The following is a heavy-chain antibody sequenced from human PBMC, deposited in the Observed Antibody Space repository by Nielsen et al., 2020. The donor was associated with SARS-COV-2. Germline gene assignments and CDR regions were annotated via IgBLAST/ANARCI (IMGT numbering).Heavy chain of an antibody. CDR3: ARYCSSTSCYAGGKYYYYGMDV. J-gene: IGHJ6*02. Sequence: VRQAPGKGLEWVSGISWNSGSIGYADSVKGRFTISRDNSKNTLYLQMNSLRAEDTAVYYCARYCSSTSCYAGGKYYYYGMDVWGQGTTVTVSS. CDR2: ISWNSGSI. D-gene: IGHD2-2*01. V-gene: IGHV3-9*01.